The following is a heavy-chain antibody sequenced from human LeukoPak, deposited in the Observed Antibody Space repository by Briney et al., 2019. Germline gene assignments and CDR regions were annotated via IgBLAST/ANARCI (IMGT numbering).Heavy chain of an antibody. Sequence: ASVKVSCKASGYTFTSYGISWVRQAPGQGLEWMGWISAYNGNSNYAQKLQGRVTMTTDTSTSTAYMELRSLRSDDTAVYYCARDGGVVVPAAIPSDYWGQGTLVTVSS. V-gene: IGHV1-18*01. J-gene: IGHJ4*02. CDR2: ISAYNGNS. CDR3: ARDGGVVVPAAIPSDY. D-gene: IGHD2-2*01. CDR1: GYTFTSYG.